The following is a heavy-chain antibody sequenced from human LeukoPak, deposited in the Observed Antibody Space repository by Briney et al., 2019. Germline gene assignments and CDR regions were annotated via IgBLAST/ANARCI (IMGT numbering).Heavy chain of an antibody. J-gene: IGHJ6*03. CDR3: ARVTYYYDSSGYLSWGSYYYYYMDV. D-gene: IGHD3-22*01. CDR1: GFTFSSYS. V-gene: IGHV3-21*01. CDR2: ISSSSSYI. Sequence: GGSLRLSCAASGFTFSSYSMNWVRQAPGEGLEWVSSISSSSSYIYYADSVKGRFTISRDNAKNSLYLQMNSLRAEDTAVYYCARVTYYYDSSGYLSWGSYYYYYMDVWGKGTTVTISS.